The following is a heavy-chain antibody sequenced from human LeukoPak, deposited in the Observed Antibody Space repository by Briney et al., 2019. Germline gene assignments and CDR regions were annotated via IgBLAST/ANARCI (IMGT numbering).Heavy chain of an antibody. CDR1: GFTFSSYA. CDR3: ARGYCSSTSCYPLDY. V-gene: IGHV3-30-3*01. J-gene: IGHJ4*02. CDR2: ISYDGSNK. Sequence: PGGSLRLSCAASGFTFSSYAMHWVRQAPGKGLEWVAVISYDGSNKYYADSVKGRFTISRDNSKNTLYLQMNSLRAEDTAVYYCARGYCSSTSCYPLDYWGQGTLVTVSS. D-gene: IGHD2-2*01.